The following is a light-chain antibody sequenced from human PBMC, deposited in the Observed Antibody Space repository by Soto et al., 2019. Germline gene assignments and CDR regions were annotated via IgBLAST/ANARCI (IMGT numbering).Light chain of an antibody. CDR3: QQYGNSPFT. Sequence: EIVMTQSPSTLSVSPGERATLSCRASQSVDSNLVWYQQKPGQSPRLLIFRASTRASGIPARFSGSGSGTEFTLTISSLQSEDFALYYCQQYGNSPFTFGQGTRLEIK. CDR1: QSVDSN. V-gene: IGKV3-15*01. CDR2: RAS. J-gene: IGKJ5*01.